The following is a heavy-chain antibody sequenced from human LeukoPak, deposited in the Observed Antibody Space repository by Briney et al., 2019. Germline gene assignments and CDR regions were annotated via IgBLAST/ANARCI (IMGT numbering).Heavy chain of an antibody. CDR3: AKDRGWQYADYETVAVEH. D-gene: IGHD4-17*01. V-gene: IGHV1-18*01. Sequence: ASVKVSCKASGYTFSSYGISWMRQAPGQGLEWMGWISVYTGKTYHAQKFQARVTMTTDTSTSTAYMELRSLRSDDTAVYYCAKDRGWQYADYETVAVEHWGQGTLVTVST. CDR1: GYTFSSYG. J-gene: IGHJ4*02. CDR2: ISVYTGKT.